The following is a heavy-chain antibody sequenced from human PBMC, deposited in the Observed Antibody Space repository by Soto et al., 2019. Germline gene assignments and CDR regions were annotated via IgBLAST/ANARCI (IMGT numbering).Heavy chain of an antibody. CDR1: GFTSNDYA. CDR2: ICWNSDRI. V-gene: IGHV3-9*02. CDR3: LKETCPGGLDH. Sequence: EVQLVESGGGLVQPGRSLRLSCAASGFTSNDYAMHWVRQAPGKGLEWVSGICWNSDRIDYAGSVKGRFTISRDNAKNSLYLHRRSLRPEASDLYARLKETCPGGLDHWGQGTMVTVSS. J-gene: IGHJ4*02. D-gene: IGHD3-10*01.